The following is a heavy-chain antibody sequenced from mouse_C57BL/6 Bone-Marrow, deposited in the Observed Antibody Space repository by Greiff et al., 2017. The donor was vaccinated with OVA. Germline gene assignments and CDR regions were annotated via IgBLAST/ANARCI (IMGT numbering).Heavy chain of an antibody. V-gene: IGHV14-4*01. CDR2: IDPENGDT. CDR3: TTGHRLSGFAY. D-gene: IGHD3-3*01. Sequence: VQLQQSGAELVRPGASVKLSCTASGFNINDDYMHWVKQRPEQGLEWIGWIDPENGDTEYASKFQGKATITADTSSNAAYLQLSSMTDEDTAVYYCTTGHRLSGFAYWGQGTLVTVSA. J-gene: IGHJ3*01. CDR1: GFNINDDY.